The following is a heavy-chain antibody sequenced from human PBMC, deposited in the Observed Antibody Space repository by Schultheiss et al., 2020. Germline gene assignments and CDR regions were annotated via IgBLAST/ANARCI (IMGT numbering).Heavy chain of an antibody. Sequence: SETLSLTCTVSGGSISSYYWSWIRQPPGKGLEWIGYIYYSGSTNYNPSLKSLVTISVDTSKNQFSLKLSSVTAADTAVYYCARGPMTLLDPWGQGTLVTVSS. V-gene: IGHV4-59*08. CDR1: GGSISSYY. J-gene: IGHJ5*02. CDR3: ARGPMTLLDP. CDR2: IYYSGST. D-gene: IGHD3-22*01.